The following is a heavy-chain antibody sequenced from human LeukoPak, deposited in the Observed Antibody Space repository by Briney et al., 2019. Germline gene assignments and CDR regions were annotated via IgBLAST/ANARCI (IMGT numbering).Heavy chain of an antibody. CDR3: ARVFAGNNWFDP. D-gene: IGHD1-1*01. Sequence: ASVKVSCKASGYTFISYDINWVRQATGQGLEWMGWMNPNSGNTGYAQKFQGRVTITRNTSISTAYMELSSLRSEDTAVYYCARVFAGNNWFDPWGQGTLVTVSS. CDR1: GYTFISYD. CDR2: MNPNSGNT. V-gene: IGHV1-8*03. J-gene: IGHJ5*02.